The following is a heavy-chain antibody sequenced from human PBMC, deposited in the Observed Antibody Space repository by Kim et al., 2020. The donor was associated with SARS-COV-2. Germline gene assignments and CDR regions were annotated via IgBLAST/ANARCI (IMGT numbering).Heavy chain of an antibody. J-gene: IGHJ6*02. CDR3: ARLGLGSSSPYYYYYYGMDV. CDR1: GGSISSYY. D-gene: IGHD6-6*01. Sequence: SETLSLTCTVSGGSISSYYWSWIRQPPGKGLEWIGYIYYSGSTNYNPSLKSRVTISVDTSKNQFSLKLSSVTAADTAVYYCARLGLGSSSPYYYYYYGMDVWGQGTTVTVSS. CDR2: IYYSGST. V-gene: IGHV4-59*13.